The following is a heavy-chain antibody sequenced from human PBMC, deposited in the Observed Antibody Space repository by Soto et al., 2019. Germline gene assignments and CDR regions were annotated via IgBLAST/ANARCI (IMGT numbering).Heavy chain of an antibody. J-gene: IGHJ4*02. CDR2: ISWNSGSI. Sequence: EVQLVESGGGLVQPGRSLRLSCAASGFTFDDYAMHWVRQAPGKGLEWVSGISWNSGSIGYADSVKGRFTISRDNAKNSLYLQMNSLRAEDTALYYCAKDFGVGATTIDYWGQGTLVTVSS. CDR3: AKDFGVGATTIDY. D-gene: IGHD1-26*01. V-gene: IGHV3-9*01. CDR1: GFTFDDYA.